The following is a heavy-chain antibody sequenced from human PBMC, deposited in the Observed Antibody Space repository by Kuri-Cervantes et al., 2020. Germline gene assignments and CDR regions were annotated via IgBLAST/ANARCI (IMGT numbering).Heavy chain of an antibody. D-gene: IGHD6-19*01. Sequence: SQTLSLTCAVYGGSFSGYYWSWIRQPPGKGLEWIGEINHSGSTNYNPSLKSRVTISVDTSKNQFSLKLSSVTAADTAVYYCARVGSGCDYWGQGTLVTDSS. CDR1: GGSFSGYY. J-gene: IGHJ4*02. CDR3: ARVGSGCDY. CDR2: INHSGST. V-gene: IGHV4-34*01.